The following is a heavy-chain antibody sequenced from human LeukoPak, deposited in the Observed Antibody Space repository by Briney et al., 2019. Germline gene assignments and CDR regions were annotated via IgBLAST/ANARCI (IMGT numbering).Heavy chain of an antibody. V-gene: IGHV1-2*02. CDR2: INPKNGDT. CDR3: ARGYSSSWYFLDY. CDR1: GYTFSGFY. D-gene: IGHD6-13*01. Sequence: ASVKLSCKASGYTFSGFYINWVRQAPGQGLEWMGWINPKNGDTHYAQDFLRRVTMTRDTSISTAYMELSRLTSDDTAVYYCARGYSSSWYFLDYWGQGTLVTVSS. J-gene: IGHJ4*02.